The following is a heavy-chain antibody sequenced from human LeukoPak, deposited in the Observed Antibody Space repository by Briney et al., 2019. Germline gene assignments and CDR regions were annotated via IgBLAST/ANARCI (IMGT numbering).Heavy chain of an antibody. V-gene: IGHV1-8*01. J-gene: IGHJ4*02. CDR3: ARQIAVAGYYYFDY. CDR1: GYTFTSYD. Sequence: ASVKVSXKASGYTFTSYDINWVRQATGQGLERMGWMNPNSGNTGYAQKFQGRVTMTRNTSISTAYMELSSLRSEDTAVYYCARQIAVAGYYYFDYWGQGTLVTVSS. CDR2: MNPNSGNT. D-gene: IGHD6-19*01.